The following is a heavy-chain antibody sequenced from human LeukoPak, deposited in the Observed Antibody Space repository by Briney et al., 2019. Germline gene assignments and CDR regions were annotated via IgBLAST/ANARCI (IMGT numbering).Heavy chain of an antibody. Sequence: GGSLRLSCEASGFTFSSNAMSWVRQAPGKGLEWVSALSGGGDSTYYADSVKGRFTISRDNSKNTLYLQMNSLRGEDTAVYYCAKGSKEVFFTRDHHMDGWGKGTTVTISS. CDR1: GFTFSSNA. J-gene: IGHJ6*03. CDR3: AKGSKEVFFTRDHHMDG. D-gene: IGHD3-3*01. V-gene: IGHV3-23*01. CDR2: LSGGGDST.